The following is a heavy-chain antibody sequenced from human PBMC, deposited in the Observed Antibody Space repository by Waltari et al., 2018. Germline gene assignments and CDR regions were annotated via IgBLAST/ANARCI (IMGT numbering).Heavy chain of an antibody. CDR2: IKQDGRET. CDR1: GFIFCNSL. D-gene: IGHD6-25*01. CDR3: ARDSLATGYWYFDQ. V-gene: IGHV3-7*01. Sequence: DVQLVESVGGLVQPGGSLNLSCAASGFIFCNSLMSWVRQAPGKGLEWVASIKQDGRETYFVDSLKGRFTISRDNTENSMYLQMDSLRAEDTAHYYCARDSLATGYWYFDQWGRGTLVTVSA. J-gene: IGHJ2*01.